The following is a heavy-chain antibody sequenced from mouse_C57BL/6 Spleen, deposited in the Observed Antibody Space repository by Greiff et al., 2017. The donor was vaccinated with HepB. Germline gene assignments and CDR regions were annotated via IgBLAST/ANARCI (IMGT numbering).Heavy chain of an antibody. V-gene: IGHV14-3*01. Sequence: EVNLVESVAELVRPGASVKLSCTASGFNIKNTYMHWVKQRPEQGLEWIGRIDPANGNTKYAPKFQGKATITADTSSNTAYLQLSSLTSEDTAIYYCARGDYVLGYFDVWGTGTTVTVSS. CDR3: ARGDYVLGYFDV. CDR1: GFNIKNTY. CDR2: IDPANGNT. D-gene: IGHD2-4*01. J-gene: IGHJ1*03.